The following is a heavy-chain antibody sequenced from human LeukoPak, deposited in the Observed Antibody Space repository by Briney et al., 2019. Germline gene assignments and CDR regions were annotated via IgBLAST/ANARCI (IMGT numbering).Heavy chain of an antibody. D-gene: IGHD3-22*01. J-gene: IGHJ4*02. Sequence: GASVKVSCKTSGGTFSSYAISWVRQAPGQGLEWMGRIIPILDITDYTQKFQGRITITADKSTNTAYMELSSLRSEDTAVYYCAREEYYYDSSGYPKPHSIDHWGQGTLVTVSS. CDR2: IIPILDIT. V-gene: IGHV1-69*04. CDR3: AREEYYYDSSGYPKPHSIDH. CDR1: GGTFSSYA.